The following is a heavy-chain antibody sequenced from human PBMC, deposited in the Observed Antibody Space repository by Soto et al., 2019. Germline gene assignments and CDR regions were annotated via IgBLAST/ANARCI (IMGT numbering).Heavy chain of an antibody. Sequence: QVQLVESGGGVVQPGRSLRLSCAASGFTFSSYGMHWVRQAPGKGLEWVAVISYDGSNKYYADSVKGRFTISRDNSKNTLYLQMNSLRAEDTAVYYCAREAAETVGDGYWCDPWGQGTLVTVSS. D-gene: IGHD6-13*01. CDR2: ISYDGSNK. CDR1: GFTFSSYG. J-gene: IGHJ5*02. V-gene: IGHV3-30*03. CDR3: AREAAETVGDGYWCDP.